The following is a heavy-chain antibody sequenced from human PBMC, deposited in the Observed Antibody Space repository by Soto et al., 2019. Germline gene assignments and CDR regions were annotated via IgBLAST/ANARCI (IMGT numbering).Heavy chain of an antibody. CDR1: GYSFTSYW. CDR3: ARQDDYGDYVGVYYYYGTDV. Sequence: GESLKISCKGSGYSFTSYWISWVRQMPGKGLEWMGRIDPSDSYTNYSPSFQDHVTISADKSISTAYLQWSSLKASDTAMYYCARQDDYGDYVGVYYYYGTDVWGQGTTVTVSS. D-gene: IGHD4-17*01. CDR2: IDPSDSYT. V-gene: IGHV5-10-1*01. J-gene: IGHJ6*02.